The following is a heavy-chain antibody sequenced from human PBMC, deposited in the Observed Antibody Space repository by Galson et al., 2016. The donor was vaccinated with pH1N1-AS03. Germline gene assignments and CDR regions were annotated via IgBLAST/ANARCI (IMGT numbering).Heavy chain of an antibody. V-gene: IGHV1-69*13. D-gene: IGHD3-22*01. J-gene: IGHJ4*02. CDR3: ATDHYETSDFRGAWDY. CDR2: IMPVFGPA. Sequence: SVKVSCKASGGNFRTHPISWVRQAPGQGLEWMGGIMPVFGPAKYAQKFQGRVTISADASTSTAYMELNNLRPEDTAVYYCATDHYETSDFRGAWDYWGQGTPVTVSS. CDR1: GGNFRTHP.